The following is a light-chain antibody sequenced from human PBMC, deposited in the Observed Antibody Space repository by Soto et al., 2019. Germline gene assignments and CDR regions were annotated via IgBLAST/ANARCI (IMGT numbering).Light chain of an antibody. J-gene: IGLJ1*01. CDR2: EGT. Sequence: QSALTQPASVSGSPGQSIDISCTGISSDVGNYNLVSWYQQHPGEAPKVIIYEGTKRPSGVSDRFSGSRSGNTASLTISGLQPEDEAHYYCYSFAGSTTFSYVFGPGTKLTVL. CDR3: YSFAGSTTFSYV. V-gene: IGLV2-23*03. CDR1: SSDVGNYNL.